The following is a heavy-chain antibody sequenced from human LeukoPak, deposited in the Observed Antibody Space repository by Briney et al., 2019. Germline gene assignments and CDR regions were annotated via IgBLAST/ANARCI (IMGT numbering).Heavy chain of an antibody. CDR1: GVSLNNYY. CDR3: TRMTTGHDY. D-gene: IGHD4-17*01. Sequence: PSETLSLTCAVSGVSLNNYYWSWVRQTPGKGLEWIGEINHSGYTNDSPSLKSRVTLSIDTSRKQFSLNLRSVTVADTGIYYCTRMTTGHDYWGQGTLVTVSS. V-gene: IGHV4-34*01. CDR2: INHSGYT. J-gene: IGHJ4*02.